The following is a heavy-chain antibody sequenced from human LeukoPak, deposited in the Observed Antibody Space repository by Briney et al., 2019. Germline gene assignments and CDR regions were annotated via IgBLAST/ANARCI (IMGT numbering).Heavy chain of an antibody. CDR2: ISSSRSHI. J-gene: IGHJ4*02. CDR3: ARGKGSVFDY. V-gene: IGHV3-21*01. CDR1: AFTFNSYS. Sequence: PGGSLTLSCAASAFTFNSYSMKWVRQAPGKALEWVSSISSSRSHILYTLSVKGRLTISRGNAKNSLYLQMNRLRGEDTAVYYCARGKGSVFDYWGEGTLGTVSS.